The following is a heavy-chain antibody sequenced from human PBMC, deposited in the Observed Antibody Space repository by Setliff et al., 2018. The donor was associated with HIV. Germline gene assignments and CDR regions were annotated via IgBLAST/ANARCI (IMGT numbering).Heavy chain of an antibody. CDR2: IFYSGST. D-gene: IGHD6-19*01. CDR1: GGSIRTSSYY. Sequence: SETLSLTCTVSGGSIRTSSYYWGWIRQPPGKGLEWLGSIFYSGSTYYNPSLESRVTISVDTSKNQFSLKLSSVTAADTAVYYCARRAGTSFFDYWGQGTLVTVSS. J-gene: IGHJ4*02. V-gene: IGHV4-39*01. CDR3: ARRAGTSFFDY.